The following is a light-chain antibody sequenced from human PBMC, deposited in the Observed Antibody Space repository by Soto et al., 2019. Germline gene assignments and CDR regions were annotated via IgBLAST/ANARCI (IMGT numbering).Light chain of an antibody. CDR3: LQYYSPPQT. V-gene: IGKV4-1*01. CDR1: QSVLYSSNNKNY. Sequence: DIVMTQSPDSLAVSLGERATINCKSSQSVLYSSNNKNYLAWYQQKPGQPPKLLIYWASTGESGVPNRLSGRGSGTDITLTFSSLQAVYVALYYCLQYYSPPQTFGDGSKVEIK. J-gene: IGKJ1*01. CDR2: WAS.